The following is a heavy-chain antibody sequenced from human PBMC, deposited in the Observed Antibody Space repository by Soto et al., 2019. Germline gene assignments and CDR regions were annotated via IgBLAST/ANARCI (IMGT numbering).Heavy chain of an antibody. CDR2: IYHSGST. J-gene: IGHJ4*02. Sequence: SETLCLTCAVSGGSISSSNWWSWVRQPPGKGLEWIGEIYHSGSTNYNPSLKSRVTISVDKSKNQFSLKLSSVTAADTAVYYCARDLRAAAGNYFDYWGQGTLVTVSS. V-gene: IGHV4-4*02. CDR1: GGSISSSNW. CDR3: ARDLRAAAGNYFDY. D-gene: IGHD6-13*01.